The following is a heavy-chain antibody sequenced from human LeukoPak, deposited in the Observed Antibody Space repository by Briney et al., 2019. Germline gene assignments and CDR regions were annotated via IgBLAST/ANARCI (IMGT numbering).Heavy chain of an antibody. CDR3: AKVPLIAAPKHFDY. V-gene: IGHV3-30*04. D-gene: IGHD6-13*01. Sequence: GGSLRLSCAASGFTFSSYAMHWVRQAPGMGLEWVAVIPYDGSYKYYADSVKGRFTISRDNSKNTLYLQMNSLRAEDTAVYYCAKVPLIAAPKHFDYWGQGTLVTVSS. J-gene: IGHJ4*02. CDR2: IPYDGSYK. CDR1: GFTFSSYA.